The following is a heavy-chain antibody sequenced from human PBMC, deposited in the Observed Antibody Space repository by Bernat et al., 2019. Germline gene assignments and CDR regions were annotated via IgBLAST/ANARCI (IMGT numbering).Heavy chain of an antibody. CDR2: ISYDGSNK. Sequence: VQLLESGGGVVQPGRSLRLSCAASGFTFSSYAMHWVRQAPGKGLEWVAVISYDGSNKYYADSVKGRFTISRDNSKNTLYLQMNSLRAEDTAVYYCARVAAAAGTKYYYYGMDVWGQGTTVTVSS. D-gene: IGHD6-13*01. CDR3: ARVAAAAGTKYYYYGMDV. V-gene: IGHV3-30-3*01. CDR1: GFTFSSYA. J-gene: IGHJ6*02.